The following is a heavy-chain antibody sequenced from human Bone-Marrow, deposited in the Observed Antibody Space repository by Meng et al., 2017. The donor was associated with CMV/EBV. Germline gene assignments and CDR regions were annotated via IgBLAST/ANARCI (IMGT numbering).Heavy chain of an antibody. V-gene: IGHV4-38-2*02. Sequence: SETLSLTCTVSGYSISSGYYWGWIRQPPGKGLEWIGSIYHSGSTYYNPSLKSRVTISVDTSKNQLSLKLSSVTAADTAVYYCARSGGNDAFDIWGPGTMVTVSS. CDR2: IYHSGST. J-gene: IGHJ3*02. CDR1: GYSISSGYY. CDR3: ARSGGNDAFDI. D-gene: IGHD2-15*01.